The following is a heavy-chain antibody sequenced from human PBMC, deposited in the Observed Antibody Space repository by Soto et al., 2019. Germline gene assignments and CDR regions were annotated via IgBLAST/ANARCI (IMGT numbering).Heavy chain of an antibody. J-gene: IGHJ3*02. Sequence: QVQLVESGGGLVKPGGSLRLSCAASGFTFSDYYMNWIRQAPGKGLELVSYISSSGAAKDYADSVKGRFTISRDNAKNSLYLRMNSLTVDDTAVYYCARDMFSGYYDAFDIWGQGTMVTVSS. CDR1: GFTFSDYY. V-gene: IGHV3-11*01. D-gene: IGHD5-12*01. CDR3: ARDMFSGYYDAFDI. CDR2: ISSSGAAK.